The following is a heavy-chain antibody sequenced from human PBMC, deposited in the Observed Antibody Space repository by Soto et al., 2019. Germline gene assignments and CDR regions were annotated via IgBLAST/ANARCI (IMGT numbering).Heavy chain of an antibody. CDR3: ARAVALPGLYYFDS. D-gene: IGHD1-1*01. J-gene: IGHJ4*02. V-gene: IGHV4-4*02. CDR1: GGSIRSSHS. Sequence: ASETLSLTCDVSGGSIRSSHSWSWVRQPPGRALEWIGEIYQNGITNYKPSLKSRVTVSLDKSKNQFSLILTSVTAADTAVYFCARAVALPGLYYFDSWGQGTMVTVSS. CDR2: IYQNGIT.